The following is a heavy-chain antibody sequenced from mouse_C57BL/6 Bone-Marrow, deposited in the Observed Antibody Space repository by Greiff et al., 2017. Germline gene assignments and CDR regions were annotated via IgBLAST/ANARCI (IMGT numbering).Heavy chain of an antibody. CDR2: INPSSGYT. V-gene: IGHV1-4*01. J-gene: IGHJ2*01. CDR1: GYTFTSYS. CDR3: ARRRPKGVFDY. Sequence: VQREESGAELVRPGASVKMSCKASGYTFTSYSMHWVKQRPGQGLEWIGYINPSSGYTKYNQKFKDKATLTADKSSSTAYMQLSSLTSEDSAVYYCARRRPKGVFDYWGQGTTLTVSA.